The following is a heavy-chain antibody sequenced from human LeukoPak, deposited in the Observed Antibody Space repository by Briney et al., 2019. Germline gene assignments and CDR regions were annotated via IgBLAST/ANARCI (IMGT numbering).Heavy chain of an antibody. J-gene: IGHJ5*02. CDR3: ARDPGTYYDFWSGYNWFDP. CDR2: INAGNGNT. D-gene: IGHD3-3*01. V-gene: IGHV1-3*01. Sequence: ASVKVACKASGYTFTSYAMHWVRQAPGQRLEWMGWINAGNGNTKYSHKFDGRVTITRGTSASTACRERSSRTTEETAVYYCARDPGTYYDFWSGYNWFDPWGQGTLVTVSS. CDR1: GYTFTSYA.